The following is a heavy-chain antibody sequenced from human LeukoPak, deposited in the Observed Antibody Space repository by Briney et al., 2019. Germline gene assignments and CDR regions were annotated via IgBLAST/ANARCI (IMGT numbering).Heavy chain of an antibody. D-gene: IGHD6-13*01. V-gene: IGHV5-51*01. CDR1: GYSFTCHL. J-gene: IGHJ5*02. CDR3: ARKQLSAPGRRNWLDP. CDR2: SLPGDTDA. Sequence: GESLKISCKASGYSFTCHLIGWVRQTPGKGLGWMGISLPGDTDARYSPSFQGMVSISVDKSITTAYLQWRSLRAPDTETYFCARKQLSAPGRRNWLDPWGQGTLVTVSS.